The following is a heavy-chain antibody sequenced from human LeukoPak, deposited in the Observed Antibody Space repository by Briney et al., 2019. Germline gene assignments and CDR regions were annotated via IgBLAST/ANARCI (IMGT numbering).Heavy chain of an antibody. Sequence: PGGSPRLSCAASGFTFSSYTINRVRQAPGKGLEWVSGISDSGGRTYYADSVKGRFTISRDNSKNTLYLQMNSLRAEDTAVYYCAKASGSVRAVTIRDFWGQGTLVTVSS. CDR3: AKASGSVRAVTIRDF. V-gene: IGHV3-23*01. J-gene: IGHJ4*02. CDR1: GFTFSSYT. CDR2: ISDSGGRT. D-gene: IGHD1-26*01.